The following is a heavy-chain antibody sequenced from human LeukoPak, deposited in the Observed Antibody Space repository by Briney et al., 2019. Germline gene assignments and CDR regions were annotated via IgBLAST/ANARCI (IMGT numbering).Heavy chain of an antibody. J-gene: IGHJ4*02. V-gene: IGHV1-46*01. CDR1: GYTFTSYY. CDR2: INPSGGST. CDR3: ARPSPPGDGYNPSDH. Sequence: ASVKVSCKASGYTFTSYYMHWVRQAPGQGLEWMGIINPSGGSTSYAQKFQGRVTMTGDMSTSTVYMELSSLRSEDTAVYYCARPSPPGDGYNPSDHWGQGSLVIVSS. D-gene: IGHD5-24*01.